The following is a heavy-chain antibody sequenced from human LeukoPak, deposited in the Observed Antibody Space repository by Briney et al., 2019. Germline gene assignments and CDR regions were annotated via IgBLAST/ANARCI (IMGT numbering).Heavy chain of an antibody. CDR1: GGSFSGYY. V-gene: IGHV4-59*01. J-gene: IGHJ4*02. Sequence: SETLSLTCAVYGGSFSGYYWSWIRQPPGKGLEWIGYIYYSGSTNYNPSLKSRVTISVDTSKNQFSLKLSSVTAADTAVYYYARDSRGYLDYWGQGTLVTVSS. CDR2: IYYSGST. CDR3: ARDSRGYLDY.